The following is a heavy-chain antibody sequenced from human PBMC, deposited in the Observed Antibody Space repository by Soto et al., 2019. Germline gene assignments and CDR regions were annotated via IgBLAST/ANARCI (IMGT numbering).Heavy chain of an antibody. J-gene: IGHJ6*02. D-gene: IGHD3-10*01. CDR1: GDSVSSDTSA. V-gene: IGHV6-1*01. Sequence: SHTLSLTCAISGDSVSSDTSAWIWIRQSPSRGLGWLGRTYYRSKWNNDYALSVKSRITISPDTSQDDFSLDLYSVTPEDTAVDYCVGVTFFRCMDFWGQATPVTVPS. CDR2: TYYRSKWNN. CDR3: VGVTFFRCMDF.